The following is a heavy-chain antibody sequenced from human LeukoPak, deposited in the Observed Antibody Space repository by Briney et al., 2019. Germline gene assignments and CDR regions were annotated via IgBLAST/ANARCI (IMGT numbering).Heavy chain of an antibody. CDR3: TRGWDY. Sequence: GASVKVSFMPSVYNFNDSDINGVRQATGQGLEWMGWMNPDSGDTGYAQKFQGRLTITRHMSSTTAYMELSRLRSDDTAVYYCTRGWDYWGQGTRVTVSS. V-gene: IGHV1-8*03. CDR1: VYNFNDSD. J-gene: IGHJ4*02. CDR2: MNPDSGDT.